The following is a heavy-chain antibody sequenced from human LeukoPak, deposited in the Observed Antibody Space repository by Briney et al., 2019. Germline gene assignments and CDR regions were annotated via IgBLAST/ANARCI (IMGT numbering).Heavy chain of an antibody. J-gene: IGHJ4*02. D-gene: IGHD2-8*01. CDR2: IIHSGST. Sequence: SETLSLTCGVYGGSFSGYYWTWIRQFPGMGLEWIGEIIHSGSTNYNPSLTSRVTLSVDPSKNQFSLQLSSVTAADTAVYYCARGILVTVYAAFDYWGQGSLVTVSS. CDR1: GGSFSGYY. CDR3: ARGILVTVYAAFDY. V-gene: IGHV4-34*01.